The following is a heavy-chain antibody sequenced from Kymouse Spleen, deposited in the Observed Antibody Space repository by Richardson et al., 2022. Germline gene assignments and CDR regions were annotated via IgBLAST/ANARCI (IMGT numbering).Heavy chain of an antibody. Sequence: QVQLVQSGAEVKKPGASVKVSCKASGYTFTGYYMHWVRQAPGQGLEWMGWINPNSGGTNYAQKFQGWVTMTRDTSISTAYMELSRLRSDDTAVYYCARGAITGTPYYYYYGMDVWGQGTTVTVSS. CDR1: GYTFTGYY. CDR3: ARGAITGTPYYYYYGMDV. J-gene: IGHJ6*02. D-gene: IGHD1-7*01. V-gene: IGHV1-2*04. CDR2: INPNSGGT.